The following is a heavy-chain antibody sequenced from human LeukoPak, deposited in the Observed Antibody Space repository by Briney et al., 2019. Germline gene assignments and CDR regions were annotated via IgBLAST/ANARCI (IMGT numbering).Heavy chain of an antibody. V-gene: IGHV3-74*01. D-gene: IGHD6-19*01. CDR2: INGDGSST. J-gene: IGHJ4*02. CDR1: GFIFSNYW. Sequence: GGSLRLSCAASGFIFSNYWMHWVRQAPGKGLVWVSRINGDGSSTSYADSVKGRFTISRDNAKNTLYLQMNSLRAEDTAVYYCARGYGYNSGSFDYWGQGTLVTVSS. CDR3: ARGYGYNSGSFDY.